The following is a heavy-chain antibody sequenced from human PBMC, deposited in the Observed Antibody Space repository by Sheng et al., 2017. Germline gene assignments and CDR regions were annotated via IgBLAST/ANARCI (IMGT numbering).Heavy chain of an antibody. J-gene: IGHJ4*02. CDR1: GGTFSSYT. Sequence: QVQLVQSGAEVKKPGSSVKVSCKASGGTFSSYTISWVRQAPGQGLEWMGRIIPILGIANYAQKFQGRVTITADKSTSTAYMELSSLRSEDTAVYYCARQNEIAEYYFDYWGQGTLVTVSS. CDR2: IIPILGIA. D-gene: IGHD1-1*01. V-gene: IGHV1-69*02. CDR3: ARQNEIAEYYFDY.